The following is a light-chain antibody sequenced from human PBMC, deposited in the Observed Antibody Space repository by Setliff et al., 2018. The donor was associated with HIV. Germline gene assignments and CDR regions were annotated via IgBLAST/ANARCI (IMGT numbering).Light chain of an antibody. CDR3: CSYTSSTTLV. V-gene: IGLV2-14*01. CDR1: SSDVGGYDY. CDR2: EVG. J-gene: IGLJ1*01. Sequence: LTQPASVSGSPGQSITIPCTGTSSDVGGYDYVSWYQQHPGKVPKLMLYEVGNRPSGVSNRFSGSKSGNTAPLTISGLQAEDEADYYCCSYTSSTTLVFGTGTKVTV.